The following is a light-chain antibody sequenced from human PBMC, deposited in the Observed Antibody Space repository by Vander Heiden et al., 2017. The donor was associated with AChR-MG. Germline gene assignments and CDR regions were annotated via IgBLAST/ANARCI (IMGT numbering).Light chain of an antibody. V-gene: IGKV1-8*01. CDR2: AAS. J-gene: IGKJ1*01. CDR3: QQEDSYPRT. CDR1: QGISSY. Sequence: IRMTHSPSSLSASTGDRVTITCRASQGISSYLAWYQQKPGKAPKLLIYAASTLQSGVPSRFSGSGSGTDFTLTISCLQSEDFATYYCQQEDSYPRTFGQGTKVEIK.